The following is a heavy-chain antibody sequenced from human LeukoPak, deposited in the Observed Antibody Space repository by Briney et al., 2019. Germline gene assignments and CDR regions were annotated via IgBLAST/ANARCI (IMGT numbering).Heavy chain of an antibody. CDR2: IIPILGTA. V-gene: IGHV1-69*01. J-gene: IGHJ4*02. D-gene: IGHD2-2*01. CDR3: ASGDIVVVPAAIAFDY. CDR1: GGTFSSYA. Sequence: SVKVSCKASGGTFSSYAISWVRQAPGQGLEWMGGIIPILGTANYAQKFQGRVTITADESTSTAYMELSSLRSEDTAVYYCASGDIVVVPAAIAFDYWGQGTLVTVSS.